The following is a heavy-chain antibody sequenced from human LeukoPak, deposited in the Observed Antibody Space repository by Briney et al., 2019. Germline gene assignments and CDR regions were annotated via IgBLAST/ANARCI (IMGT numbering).Heavy chain of an antibody. CDR1: GFTFSSYG. Sequence: GGSLRLSCAASGFTFSSYGMHWVRQAPGKGLEWVAVISYDGSNKYYADSVKGRFTISRDNSKNTLYLPMNSLRAEDTAVDYCAKDLTGGYYYYCGMDVWGQGTTVTVSS. CDR3: AKDLTGGYYYYCGMDV. V-gene: IGHV3-30*18. D-gene: IGHD3-9*01. J-gene: IGHJ6*02. CDR2: ISYDGSNK.